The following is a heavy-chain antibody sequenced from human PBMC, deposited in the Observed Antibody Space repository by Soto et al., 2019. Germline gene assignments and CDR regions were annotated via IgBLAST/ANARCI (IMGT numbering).Heavy chain of an antibody. CDR1: GFTFSSYA. D-gene: IGHD2-2*01. Sequence: QVQLVESGGGVVQPGRSLRLSCAASGFTFSSYAMHWVRQAPGKGLEWVAVISYDGSKKYYADSVKGRFTISRDNSKNTLYLQMNSLRAEDTAVYYCARDSGGYCISTSCYAPWFDPWGQGTLVTVSS. CDR3: ARDSGGYCISTSCYAPWFDP. CDR2: ISYDGSKK. J-gene: IGHJ5*02. V-gene: IGHV3-30-3*01.